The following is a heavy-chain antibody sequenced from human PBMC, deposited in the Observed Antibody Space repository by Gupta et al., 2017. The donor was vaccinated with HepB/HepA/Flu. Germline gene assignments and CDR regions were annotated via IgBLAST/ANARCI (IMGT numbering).Heavy chain of an antibody. Sequence: EVQLSESGGGLVQPGGSLRLSCAASGFTFSSYAMSWVRQAPGKGLQWISAITSGSVSTYYADSVRGRFTISRDNSKNTLYMQMNSLRAEDTAVYYCAKWEIAGGVDHWGQGTLVTVSS. CDR3: AKWEIAGGVDH. D-gene: IGHD6-13*01. CDR2: ITSGSVST. CDR1: GFTFSSYA. J-gene: IGHJ5*02. V-gene: IGHV3-23*01.